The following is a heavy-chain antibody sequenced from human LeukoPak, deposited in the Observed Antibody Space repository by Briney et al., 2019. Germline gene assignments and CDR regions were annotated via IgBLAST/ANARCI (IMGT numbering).Heavy chain of an antibody. CDR3: ARGSAPPHYYDSSSLGY. V-gene: IGHV1-2*02. D-gene: IGHD3-22*01. J-gene: IGHJ4*02. CDR2: INPNSGGT. Sequence: ASVKVSCKASGYTFTGYYMHWVRQAPEQGLEWMGWINPNSGGTNYAQKFQGRVTMTRDTSISTAYMELSRLRSDDTAVYYCARGSAPPHYYDSSSLGYWGQGTLVTVSS. CDR1: GYTFTGYY.